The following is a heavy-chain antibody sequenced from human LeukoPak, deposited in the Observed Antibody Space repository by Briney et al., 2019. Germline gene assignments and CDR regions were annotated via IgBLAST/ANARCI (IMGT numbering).Heavy chain of an antibody. CDR2: INHSGST. CDR1: GGSFSGYY. J-gene: IGHJ6*02. D-gene: IGHD3-10*01. CDR3: ARVTYYYGSGSYYTPYYGMDV. Sequence: SETLSLTCAVYGGSFSGYYWSWIRQPPGKGLEWIGEINHSGSTNYYPSHKSRVTISVDTSKNQFSLNLTSVTAADTAVYYCARVTYYYGSGSYYTPYYGMDVWGPGTTVTVSS. V-gene: IGHV4-34*01.